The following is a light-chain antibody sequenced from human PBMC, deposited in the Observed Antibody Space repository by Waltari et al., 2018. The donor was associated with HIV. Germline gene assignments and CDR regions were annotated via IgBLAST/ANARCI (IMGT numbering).Light chain of an antibody. Sequence: QTALTQPASVSGSPGPSITLSCSGPSIDISVFSKLSWFQHHPGKPPKLIMFDVSIRPSGLSNRFSGSKSGITASLTISGLQTEDEADYYCSSYTSYSRLVFGTGTKVTV. CDR1: SIDISVFSK. CDR2: DVS. J-gene: IGLJ1*01. V-gene: IGLV2-14*01. CDR3: SSYTSYSRLV.